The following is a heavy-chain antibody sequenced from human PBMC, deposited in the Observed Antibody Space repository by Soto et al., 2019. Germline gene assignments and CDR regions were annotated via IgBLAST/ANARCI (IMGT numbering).Heavy chain of an antibody. CDR2: IYYSGST. V-gene: IGHV4-61*08. D-gene: IGHD1-26*01. Sequence: SETLSLTCTVSGDSITSGDYYWSWIRQPPGKGLEWIGYIYYSGSTNYNPSLKSRVTISVDTSKNQFSLKLSSVTAADTAVYYCARRYGSAIDYWGQGTLVTVSS. CDR1: GDSITSGDYY. CDR3: ARRYGSAIDY. J-gene: IGHJ4*02.